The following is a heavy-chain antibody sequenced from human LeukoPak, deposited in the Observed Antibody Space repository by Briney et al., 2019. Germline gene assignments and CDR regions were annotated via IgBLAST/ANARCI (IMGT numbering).Heavy chain of an antibody. V-gene: IGHV4-4*02. J-gene: IGHJ4*02. D-gene: IGHD3-22*01. Sequence: SETLSLTCAVSGGSISSSNWWSWVRQPPGKGLEWIGEIYHSGSTNYNPSLKSRVTISVDKSKNQFSLQLSSVTAADTAVYYCARARTYYYDSSGYYLDYWGQGTLVTVSS. CDR3: ARARTYYYDSSGYYLDY. CDR1: GGSISSSNW. CDR2: IYHSGST.